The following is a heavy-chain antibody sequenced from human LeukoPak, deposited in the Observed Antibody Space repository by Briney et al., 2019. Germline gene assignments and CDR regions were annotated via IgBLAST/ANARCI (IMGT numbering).Heavy chain of an antibody. Sequence: GASVKVSCKVSGYTFTAYYMHWVRQAPGQGLEWMGWINPNSGGTNSSQKFQDRVTLTRDTSISTAYMELGSLRSDDTAIYYCARAYGSGSSYHPDYWGQGTLVTVSS. CDR1: GYTFTAYY. V-gene: IGHV1-2*02. J-gene: IGHJ4*02. D-gene: IGHD3-10*01. CDR3: ARAYGSGSSYHPDY. CDR2: INPNSGGT.